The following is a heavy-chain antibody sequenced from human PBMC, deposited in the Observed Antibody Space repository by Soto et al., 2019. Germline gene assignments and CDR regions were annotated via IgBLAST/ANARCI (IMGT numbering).Heavy chain of an antibody. J-gene: IGHJ5*02. CDR1: GFTFSSYA. CDR3: ARGRYCSGGSCYFLGSWFDP. CDR2: TSYDGSNK. Sequence: TGGALRLSCAASGFTFSSYAMHWVRQAPGKGLEWVAVTSYDGSNKYYADSVKGRFTISRDNSKNTLYLQMNSLRAEDTAVYYCARGRYCSGGSCYFLGSWFDPWGQGTPVTVSS. D-gene: IGHD2-15*01. V-gene: IGHV3-30-3*01.